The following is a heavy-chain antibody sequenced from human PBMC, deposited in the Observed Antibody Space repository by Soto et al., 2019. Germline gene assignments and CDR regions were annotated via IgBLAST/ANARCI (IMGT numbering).Heavy chain of an antibody. J-gene: IGHJ6*02. CDR1: GGSFSDYF. CDR3: ARGNYNCWSDYTSGGMDV. Sequence: SETLSLTCAVYGGSFSDYFWTWIRQPPGKGLEWIGEINHSGTSNYNPPLKSRVTFSVDTSKNQFSLRLSSVTAADTAVYYCARGNYNCWSDYTSGGMDVWGQGTTVTVSS. CDR2: INHSGTS. V-gene: IGHV4-34*01. D-gene: IGHD3-3*01.